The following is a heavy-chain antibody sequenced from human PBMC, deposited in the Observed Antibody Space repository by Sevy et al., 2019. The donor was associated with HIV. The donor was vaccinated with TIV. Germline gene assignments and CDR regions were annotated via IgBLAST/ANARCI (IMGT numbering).Heavy chain of an antibody. D-gene: IGHD4-17*01. CDR1: GFTFSSYA. V-gene: IGHV3-23*01. CDR3: AKDPIKTHGDPNYYYYYMDV. Sequence: GGSLRLSCAASGFTFSSYAMSWVRQAPGKGLEWVSAISGSGGSTYYADSVKGRFTISRDNSKNTRYLQMNSLRAEETAVYYCAKDPIKTHGDPNYYYYYMDVWGKGTTVTVSS. J-gene: IGHJ6*03. CDR2: ISGSGGST.